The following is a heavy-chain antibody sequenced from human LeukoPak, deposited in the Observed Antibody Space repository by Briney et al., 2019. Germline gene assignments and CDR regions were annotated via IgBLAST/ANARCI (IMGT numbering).Heavy chain of an antibody. CDR1: GFTFSDYY. D-gene: IGHD2-15*01. V-gene: IGHV3-11*01. CDR3: ARDLGYCSGDSCYRPFDI. CDR2: ISSSGSTI. Sequence: GGSLRLSCAASGFTFSDYYMSWIRQAPGKGLEWVSYISSSGSTIYYADSVKGRFTISRDNAKNSLYLQMNSLRAEDTAVYYCARDLGYCSGDSCYRPFDIWGQGTMVTVSS. J-gene: IGHJ3*02.